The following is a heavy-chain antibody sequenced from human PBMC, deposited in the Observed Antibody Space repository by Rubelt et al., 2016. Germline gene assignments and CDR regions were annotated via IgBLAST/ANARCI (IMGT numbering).Heavy chain of an antibody. J-gene: IGHJ4*02. D-gene: IGHD5-24*01. CDR2: IAYDGNEK. CDR3: VKDKGDGYTYDY. Sequence: FSDYGMHWVRQAPGKGLEWVAFIAYDGNEKYYPDSVKGRFTLSRDNSKNTLYLQMNSLRAEDTAVYYCVKDKGDGYTYDYWGQGTLVTVSS. CDR1: FSDYG. V-gene: IGHV3-30*18.